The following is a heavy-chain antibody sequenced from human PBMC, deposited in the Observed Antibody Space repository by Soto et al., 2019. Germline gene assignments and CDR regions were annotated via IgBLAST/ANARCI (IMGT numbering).Heavy chain of an antibody. D-gene: IGHD1-1*01. V-gene: IGHV3-23*01. Sequence: EVQLLESGGGLVQPGGSLRLSCAASGFTFSAYAMGWVRRAPGKGLEGASTIHGGGVATHYADSVKGRFTISRDDSKNTLYAQMNSLRAEDTAVYYCAKFEGHPLEYWYLDFWGRGTLVTVSS. CDR2: IHGGGVAT. CDR3: AKFEGHPLEYWYLDF. CDR1: GFTFSAYA. J-gene: IGHJ2*01.